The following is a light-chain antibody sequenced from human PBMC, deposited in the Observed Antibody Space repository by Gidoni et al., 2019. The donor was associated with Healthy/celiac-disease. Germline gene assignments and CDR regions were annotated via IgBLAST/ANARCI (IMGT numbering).Light chain of an antibody. J-gene: IGKJ5*01. CDR1: QSVSSY. CDR3: QQRSNWPPVT. CDR2: AAS. Sequence: IVLTQSPATLSLSPGERATLSCRASQSVSSYLSWYQQKPGQAPRLLISAASNRATGIPARFSGSWSGTDLTLTISILEPEDFAVYYCQQRSNWPPVTFGQXTRLEIK. V-gene: IGKV3-11*01.